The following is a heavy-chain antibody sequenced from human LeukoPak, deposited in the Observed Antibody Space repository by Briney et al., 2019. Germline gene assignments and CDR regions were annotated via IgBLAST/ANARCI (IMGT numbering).Heavy chain of an antibody. Sequence: TGGSLRLSCAASGFTFSSYSMNWVRQAPGKGLEWVSYISSSSSTIYYADSVKGRFTISRDNAKNSPYLQMNSLRAEDTAVYYCETDIVVVPAAIVLDYWGQGTLVTVSS. CDR2: ISSSSSTI. CDR1: GFTFSSYS. J-gene: IGHJ4*02. D-gene: IGHD2-2*02. V-gene: IGHV3-48*04. CDR3: ETDIVVVPAAIVLDY.